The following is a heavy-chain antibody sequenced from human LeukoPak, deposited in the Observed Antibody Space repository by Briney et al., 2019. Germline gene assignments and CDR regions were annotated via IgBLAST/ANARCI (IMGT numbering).Heavy chain of an antibody. D-gene: IGHD1-26*01. CDR3: ARGGSPPEALGDAFDI. CDR2: INSDGSST. J-gene: IGHJ3*02. CDR1: GVTVSGYW. Sequence: GGSLRLSCAAFGVTVSGYWMNWVRQAPGKGLVRVSRINSDGSSTIYADSVKGRFTISRDNAKNTLYLQMNSLRDEDTAVYYCARGGSPPEALGDAFDIWGQGTMVTVSS. V-gene: IGHV3-74*01.